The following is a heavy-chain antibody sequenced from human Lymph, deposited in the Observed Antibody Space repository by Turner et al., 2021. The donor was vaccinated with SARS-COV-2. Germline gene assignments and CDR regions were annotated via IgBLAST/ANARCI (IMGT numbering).Heavy chain of an antibody. D-gene: IGHD3-3*01. Sequence: QVQLVQSGAEVKKPGYSVKDSCKASGYTFTGSYMHWVRQAPGQGLEWMGWINPNSGGTNYAQKFQGRVTMTRDTSISAAYMELSRLRSDDTAVYYCARDVERYNDFWSGYSGGYGMDVWGQGTTVTVSS. J-gene: IGHJ6*02. CDR1: GYTFTGSY. V-gene: IGHV1-2*02. CDR3: ARDVERYNDFWSGYSGGYGMDV. CDR2: INPNSGGT.